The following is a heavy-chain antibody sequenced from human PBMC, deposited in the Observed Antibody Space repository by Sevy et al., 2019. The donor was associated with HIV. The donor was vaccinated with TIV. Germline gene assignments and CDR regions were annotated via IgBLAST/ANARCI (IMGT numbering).Heavy chain of an antibody. V-gene: IGHV3-33*01. CDR1: GFTFSSYG. Sequence: GGSLRLSCAASGFTFSSYGMHWVRQAPGKGLEWVAVIWYDRSTKYYADSVKGRFTISRDNSKNTLYLQMNSLRAEDTAVYYCARAGGSSSSVPDYWGRGTLVTVSS. CDR2: IWYDRSTK. D-gene: IGHD6-13*01. J-gene: IGHJ4*02. CDR3: ARAGGSSSSVPDY.